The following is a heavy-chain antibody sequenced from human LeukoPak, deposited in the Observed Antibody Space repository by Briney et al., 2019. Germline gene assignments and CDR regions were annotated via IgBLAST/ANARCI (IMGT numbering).Heavy chain of an antibody. CDR3: AKEDY. Sequence: GRYLRLSCAASGFTFSSYGMHWVRQAPGKGLEWVAVISYDGSNKYYADSVKGRFTISRDNSKNTLYLQMNSLRAEDTAVYYCAKEDYWGQGTLVTVPS. J-gene: IGHJ4*02. CDR1: GFTFSSYG. CDR2: ISYDGSNK. V-gene: IGHV3-30*18.